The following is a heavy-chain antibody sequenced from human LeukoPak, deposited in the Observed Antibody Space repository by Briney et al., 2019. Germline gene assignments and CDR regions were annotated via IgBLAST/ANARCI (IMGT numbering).Heavy chain of an antibody. CDR3: ARGVGYYDSSGTIDY. Sequence: GGSLRLSCAASGFTFSSYSMNWVRQAPGKGLEWVAVVWYDGSKKYSADSVKGRITISRDDSKNTLYLQMNSLRAEDTAVYYCARGVGYYDSSGTIDYWGQGTLVTVSS. CDR2: VWYDGSKK. V-gene: IGHV3-33*08. J-gene: IGHJ4*02. CDR1: GFTFSSYS. D-gene: IGHD3-22*01.